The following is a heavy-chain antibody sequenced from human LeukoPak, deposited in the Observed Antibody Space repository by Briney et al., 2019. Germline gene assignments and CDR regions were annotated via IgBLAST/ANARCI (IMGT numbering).Heavy chain of an antibody. Sequence: PSETLSLTCTVSGGSISSYYWSWIRRPPGKGLEWIGYIYTSGSTNYNPSLKSRVTISVDTSKNQFSAADTAVYCCARQRLPPPGYCSSTSCYRPPLYWYFDLWGRGTLVTVSS. CDR3: ARQRLPPPGYCSSTSCYRPPLYWYFDL. V-gene: IGHV4-4*09. J-gene: IGHJ2*01. CDR2: IYTSGST. CDR1: GGSISSYY. D-gene: IGHD2-2*02.